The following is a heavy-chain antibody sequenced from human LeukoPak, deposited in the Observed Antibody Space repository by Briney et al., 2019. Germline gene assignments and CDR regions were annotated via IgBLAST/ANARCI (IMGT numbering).Heavy chain of an antibody. V-gene: IGHV4-39*01. J-gene: IGHJ5*02. CDR3: ARSLTTVVTPYWFDP. Sequence: SETLSLTCTVSGGSISSSSYYWGWIRQPPGKGLERTGSIYYSGSTYYNPSLKSRVTISVDTSKNQFSLKLSSVTAADTAVYYCARSLTTVVTPYWFDPWGQGTLVTVSS. CDR1: GGSISSSSYY. CDR2: IYYSGST. D-gene: IGHD4-23*01.